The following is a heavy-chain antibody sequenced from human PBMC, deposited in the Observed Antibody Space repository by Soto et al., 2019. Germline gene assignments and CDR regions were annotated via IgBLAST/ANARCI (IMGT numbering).Heavy chain of an antibody. CDR3: FGVQYYFGF. V-gene: IGHV3-30*03. Sequence: QVQLVESGGGVVQPGRSLRLSCAASGFPFTSYGMHWVREGPDKGLEWVAIISYDGSDKYYADSVKGRFTISRDNSKNTLYLQMNSLRPEDTALCYYFGVQYYFGFLGQGTLVIGS. D-gene: IGHD3-10*01. CDR2: ISYDGSDK. J-gene: IGHJ4*02. CDR1: GFPFTSYG.